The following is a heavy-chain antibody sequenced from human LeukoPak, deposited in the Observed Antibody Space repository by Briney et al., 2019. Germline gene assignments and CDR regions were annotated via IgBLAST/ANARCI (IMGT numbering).Heavy chain of an antibody. V-gene: IGHV1-69*13. D-gene: IGHD3-22*01. CDR1: GGTFSSYA. J-gene: IGHJ4*02. CDR2: IIPIFGTA. Sequence: AASVKVSCKASGGTFSSYAISWVRQAPGQGLEWMGGIIPIFGTANYAQKFQGRVTITADESTSTAYMELSSLRSEDTAVYHCARDMSPYYYDSSGYYYGYWGQGTLVTVSS. CDR3: ARDMSPYYYDSSGYYYGY.